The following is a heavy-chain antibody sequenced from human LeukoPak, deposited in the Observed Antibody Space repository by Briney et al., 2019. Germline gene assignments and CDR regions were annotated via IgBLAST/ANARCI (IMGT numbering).Heavy chain of an antibody. CDR2: VSYDGINK. Sequence: GGSLRLSCAASGFTFRNYAMHWVRQAPGKGLEWVAVVSYDGINKYYTDSVKGRFTISRDNSKNTLYLQMNSLRAEDTAVYYCAKLSNGYYDSSGYYYVGYFDYWGQGTLVTVSS. V-gene: IGHV3-30*04. CDR3: AKLSNGYYDSSGYYYVGYFDY. CDR1: GFTFRNYA. J-gene: IGHJ4*02. D-gene: IGHD3-22*01.